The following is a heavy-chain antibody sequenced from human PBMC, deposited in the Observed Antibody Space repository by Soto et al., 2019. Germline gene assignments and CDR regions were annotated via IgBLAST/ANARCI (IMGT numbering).Heavy chain of an antibody. CDR1: GGSFSGYY. Sequence: KSSETLSLTCAVYGGSFSGYYWSWIRQPPGKGLEWIGEINHSGSTNYNPSLKSRVTISVDTSKNQFSLKLSSVTAADTAVYYCARNEVEYSSSLPLDYWGQGTLVTVSS. D-gene: IGHD6-6*01. CDR3: ARNEVEYSSSLPLDY. CDR2: INHSGST. V-gene: IGHV4-34*01. J-gene: IGHJ4*02.